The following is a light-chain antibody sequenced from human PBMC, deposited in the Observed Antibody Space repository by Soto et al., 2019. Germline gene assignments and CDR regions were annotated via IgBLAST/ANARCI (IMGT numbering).Light chain of an antibody. V-gene: IGLV1-47*02. CDR1: SSNIGSNY. CDR3: AAWDDSLSGYV. CDR2: SNN. Sequence: VLTQPPSASGTPGQRVTISCSGSSSNIGSNYVYWYQQLPGTAPKLLIYSNNQRPSGVPDRFSGSKSGTSASLAISGLRSEDEADYYCAAWDDSLSGYVLGTGTKVT. J-gene: IGLJ1*01.